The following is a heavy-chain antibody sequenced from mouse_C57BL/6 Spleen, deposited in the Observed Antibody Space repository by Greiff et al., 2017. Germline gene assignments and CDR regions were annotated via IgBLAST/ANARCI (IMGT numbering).Heavy chain of an antibody. V-gene: IGHV1-80*01. CDR3: AIDSSGYLYAMDY. CDR1: GYAFSSYW. CDR2: FYPGDGDT. Sequence: QVQLQQSGAELVKPGASVKISCKASGYAFSSYWMNWVKQRPGKGLEWIGQFYPGDGDTNYNGKFKGKATLTADKSSSTAYMQLSSLTSEDSAVYFCAIDSSGYLYAMDYWGQGTSVTVSS. J-gene: IGHJ4*01. D-gene: IGHD3-2*02.